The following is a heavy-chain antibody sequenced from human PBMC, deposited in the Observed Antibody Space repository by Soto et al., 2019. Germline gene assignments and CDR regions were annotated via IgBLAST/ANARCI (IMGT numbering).Heavy chain of an antibody. CDR1: GASISTYY. J-gene: IGHJ4*02. V-gene: IGHV4-59*08. Sequence: KPSETLSLTCTVTGASISTYYWNWIRQAPGTGLEWIGFVYYSGSTNYDPSLQSRAIISIDTSNHQFSLKLSSVTAADTAVYYCARHGFYGSIVVVPAAMLFDYWGQGTLVTVSS. CDR3: ARHGFYGSIVVVPAAMLFDY. D-gene: IGHD2-2*01. CDR2: VYYSGST.